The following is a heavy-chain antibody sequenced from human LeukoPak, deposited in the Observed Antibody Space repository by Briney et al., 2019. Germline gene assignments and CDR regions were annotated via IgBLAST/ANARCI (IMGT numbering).Heavy chain of an antibody. V-gene: IGHV3-30*18. CDR2: ISYDGSNK. CDR3: AKDSVLTGYSSGWYSENWFDP. J-gene: IGHJ5*02. Sequence: GGALRLSCAASGFTFSSYGMHWVRQAPGKGLELVAGISYDGSNKYYADSVKGRFTISRDNSKNKLCLQMNSLRAEGTAVYYCAKDSVLTGYSSGWYSENWFDPWGQGTLVTVSS. D-gene: IGHD6-19*01. CDR1: GFTFSSYG.